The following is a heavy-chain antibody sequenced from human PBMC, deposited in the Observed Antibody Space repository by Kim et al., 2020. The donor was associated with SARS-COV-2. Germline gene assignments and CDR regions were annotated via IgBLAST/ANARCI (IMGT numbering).Heavy chain of an antibody. Sequence: ASVKVSCKASGYTFTSYGISWVRQAPGQGLEWMGWISAYNGNTNYAQKLQGRVTMTTDTSTSTAYMELRSLRSDDTAVYYCASGVAEAGTGRDFFDYWGQGTLVTVSS. CDR2: ISAYNGNT. CDR3: ASGVAEAGTGRDFFDY. CDR1: GYTFTSYG. D-gene: IGHD6-13*01. V-gene: IGHV1-18*01. J-gene: IGHJ4*02.